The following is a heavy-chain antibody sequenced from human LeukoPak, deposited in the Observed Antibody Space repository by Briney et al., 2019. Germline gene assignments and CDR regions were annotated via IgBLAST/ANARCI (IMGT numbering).Heavy chain of an antibody. V-gene: IGHV4-59*01. D-gene: IGHD3-9*01. CDR3: ARDRAGYYGTPFDP. CDR1: GGSISSYY. Sequence: SETLSLTCTVSGGSISSYYWSWIRQPPGKGLEWIGYIYYSGSTNYNPSLKSRVTISVDTSKNQFSLKLSSMTAADTAVYYCARDRAGYYGTPFDPWGQGTLVTVSS. J-gene: IGHJ5*02. CDR2: IYYSGST.